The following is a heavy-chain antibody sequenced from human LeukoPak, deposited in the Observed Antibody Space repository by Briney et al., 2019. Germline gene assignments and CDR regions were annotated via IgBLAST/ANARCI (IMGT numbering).Heavy chain of an antibody. CDR2: ISSSSSYI. J-gene: IGHJ4*02. CDR1: GFTFSSYS. CDR3: AKEGPTRGWYSVGGTNDY. D-gene: IGHD2-21*02. V-gene: IGHV3-21*04. Sequence: PGGSLRLSCAASGFTFSSYSMNWVRKAPGKGLEWVSSISSSSSYIYYADSVKGRFTISRDVAKNSLYLQMNSLRAEDTAVYYCAKEGPTRGWYSVGGTNDYWGQGTLVTVSS.